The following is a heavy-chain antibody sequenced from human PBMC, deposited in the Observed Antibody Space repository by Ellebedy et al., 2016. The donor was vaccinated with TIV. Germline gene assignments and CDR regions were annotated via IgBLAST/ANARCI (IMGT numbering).Heavy chain of an antibody. CDR3: AKDSGKDGYNEFGYFDY. Sequence: PGGSLRLSCAASGFTFADYTMHWVRQAPGKGLEWVSLFTWDGGRTYYADSVKGRFTISRDNSKNSLYLQMNSLRTEDTALYYCAKDSGKDGYNEFGYFDYWGQGTLVTVSS. CDR1: GFTFADYT. D-gene: IGHD5-24*01. J-gene: IGHJ4*02. CDR2: FTWDGGRT. V-gene: IGHV3-43*01.